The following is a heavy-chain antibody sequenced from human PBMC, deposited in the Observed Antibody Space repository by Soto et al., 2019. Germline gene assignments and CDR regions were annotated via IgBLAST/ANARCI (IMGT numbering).Heavy chain of an antibody. J-gene: IGHJ6*02. CDR3: ARARRYCSSTSCSPGYYGMDV. V-gene: IGHV3-21*01. Sequence: XGSLGLSCAASGFTFSSYSMNRVRQAPGKGLDWVSSIISSSSYIYYADSVKGRFTISRDNAKNSLYLQMNSLRAEDTAVYYCARARRYCSSTSCSPGYYGMDVWGQGTTVTVSS. CDR1: GFTFSSYS. D-gene: IGHD2-2*01. CDR2: IISSSSYI.